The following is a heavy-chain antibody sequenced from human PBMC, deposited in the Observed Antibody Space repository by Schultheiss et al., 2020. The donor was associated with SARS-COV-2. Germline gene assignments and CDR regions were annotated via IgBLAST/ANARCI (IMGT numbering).Heavy chain of an antibody. D-gene: IGHD2-2*02. J-gene: IGHJ5*02. Sequence: ASVKVSCKASGGTFSSYAISWVRQAPGQGLEWMGIINPSGGSTSYAQKFQGRVTMTSDTSTSTVYMELSSLRSEDTAVYYCARGPRIVVVPAAIPCWFDPRGQGTLVTVSS. CDR2: INPSGGST. CDR1: GGTFSSYA. CDR3: ARGPRIVVVPAAIPCWFDP. V-gene: IGHV1-46*01.